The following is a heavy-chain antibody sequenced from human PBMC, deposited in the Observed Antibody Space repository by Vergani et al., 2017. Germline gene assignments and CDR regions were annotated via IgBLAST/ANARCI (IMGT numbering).Heavy chain of an antibody. V-gene: IGHV3-23*01. J-gene: IGHJ5*02. CDR2: ISGSGGST. D-gene: IGHD3-10*01. Sequence: EVQLLESGGGLVQPGGSLRLSCAASGFTFSSYAMSWVRQAPGKGLEWVSAISGSGGSTYYADSGKGRFTISRDNSKNTLYLQMNSLRAEDTAVYYCAKDGYGSGSYYNMGWFDPWGQGTLVTVSS. CDR1: GFTFSSYA. CDR3: AKDGYGSGSYYNMGWFDP.